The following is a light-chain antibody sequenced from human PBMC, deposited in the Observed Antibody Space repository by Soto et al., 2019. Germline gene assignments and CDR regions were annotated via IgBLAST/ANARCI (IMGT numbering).Light chain of an antibody. V-gene: IGLV2-14*03. Sequence: QSALTQPASVSGSPGQSITISCTGTSSDIGGYNYVSWYQQHPGKAPRLMIYDVANRPSGVSNRFSASKSGNTASLTISGLQAEDEADYYCSSYKSSIGFCVFGTGTKVTVL. J-gene: IGLJ1*01. CDR3: SSYKSSIGFCV. CDR2: DVA. CDR1: SSDIGGYNY.